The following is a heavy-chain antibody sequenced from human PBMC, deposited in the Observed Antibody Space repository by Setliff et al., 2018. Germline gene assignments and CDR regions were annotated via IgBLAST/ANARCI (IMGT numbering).Heavy chain of an antibody. V-gene: IGHV1-18*01. D-gene: IGHD2-15*01. J-gene: IGHJ4*02. CDR3: ARDRPMVVVADNLALFDY. CDR1: GYSFPSYG. Sequence: ASVKVSCKASGYSFPSYGISWVRQAPGQGLEWMGWISAYNGFIIYAQMFQGRVIMTTDTSTSTAYMGLRSLRSDDTAVYYCARDRPMVVVADNLALFDYWGQGTLVTVSS. CDR2: ISAYNGFI.